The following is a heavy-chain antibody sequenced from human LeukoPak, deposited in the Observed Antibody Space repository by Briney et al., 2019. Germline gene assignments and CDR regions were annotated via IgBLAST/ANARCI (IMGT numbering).Heavy chain of an antibody. CDR2: IYYSGST. CDR3: ARAGGYSSGPYDY. Sequence: SETLSLTCTVSGGSISSYYWSWIRQPPGKGLEWIGYIYYSGSTNYNPSLKSRVTISVDTSKNQFSLKLSSVTAADTAVYYCARAGGYSSGPYDYWGQGTLVTVSS. J-gene: IGHJ4*02. CDR1: GGSISSYY. V-gene: IGHV4-59*01. D-gene: IGHD6-19*01.